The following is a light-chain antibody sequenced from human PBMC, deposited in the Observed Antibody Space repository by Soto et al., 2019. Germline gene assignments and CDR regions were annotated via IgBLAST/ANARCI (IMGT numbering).Light chain of an antibody. V-gene: IGLV2-14*01. Sequence: QSALTQPASVSGSPGQSITISCIGTSSDVGGYNYVSWYQQHPGKAPKLMIYDVSNRPSGVSNRFSGSKSGNTASLTISGLQAEDEADYYCSSYTSNSTLVSYVFGTGTKVTVL. CDR3: SSYTSNSTLVSYV. CDR2: DVS. CDR1: SSDVGGYNY. J-gene: IGLJ1*01.